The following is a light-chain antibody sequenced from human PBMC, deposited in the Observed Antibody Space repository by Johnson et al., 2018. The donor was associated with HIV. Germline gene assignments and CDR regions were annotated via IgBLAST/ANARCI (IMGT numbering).Light chain of an antibody. Sequence: QSVLTQPPSVSAAPGQRVTISCSGNNSNIGSNSVSWYQDVPGTAPKLLIYENNKRPSGITDRFSASKSGTSATLDITGLQTGDEADYYCGTWDSGLTAHVVFGTGTKSTVL. V-gene: IGLV1-51*01. CDR2: ENN. CDR3: GTWDSGLTAHVV. CDR1: NSNIGSNS. J-gene: IGLJ1*01.